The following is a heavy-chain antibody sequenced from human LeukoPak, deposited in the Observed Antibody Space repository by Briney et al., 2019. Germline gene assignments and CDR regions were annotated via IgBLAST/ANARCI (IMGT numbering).Heavy chain of an antibody. CDR2: ISYDGSNK. J-gene: IGHJ4*02. CDR3: ARASYSGSYFIDY. CDR1: GFTFSSYA. V-gene: IGHV3-30*04. Sequence: GGSLRLSCAASGFTFSSYAMHWVRQAPGKGLEWVAVISYDGSNKYYADSVKGRFTISRDNSKNTLYLQMNSLRAEDTAVYYCARASYSGSYFIDYWGQGTLVTVSS. D-gene: IGHD1-26*01.